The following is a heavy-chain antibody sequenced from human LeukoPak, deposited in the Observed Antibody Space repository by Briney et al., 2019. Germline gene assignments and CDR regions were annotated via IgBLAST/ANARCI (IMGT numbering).Heavy chain of an antibody. V-gene: IGHV3-23*01. D-gene: IGHD2-21*02. Sequence: PGGSLTLSCAASGFTFSSYAMSWVRHAPGKGLQWVSGIGSDSATFYTDSVKGRFTISRDNSKNTVYLHIDSLGAEDTAVYYCAKCMSSTGVCLNFDYWGQGILVADST. J-gene: IGHJ4*02. CDR3: AKCMSSTGVCLNFDY. CDR2: IGSDSAT. CDR1: GFTFSSYA.